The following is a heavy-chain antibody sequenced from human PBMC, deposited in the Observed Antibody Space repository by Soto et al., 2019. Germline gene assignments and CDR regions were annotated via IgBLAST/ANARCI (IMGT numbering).Heavy chain of an antibody. D-gene: IGHD3-16*01. J-gene: IGHJ5*02. CDR2: ISGSGRTI. CDR1: GIVFSDY. Sequence: PGGSLTLSCAASGIVFSDYMSWVRQAPGKGLEWLSYISGSGRTIYSADSVKGRFTISRDNATNSLYLQMNNVRTEDTAVYYCARLPFPWGWFDPWGQGTLVTVSS. CDR3: ARLPFPWGWFDP. V-gene: IGHV3-11*01.